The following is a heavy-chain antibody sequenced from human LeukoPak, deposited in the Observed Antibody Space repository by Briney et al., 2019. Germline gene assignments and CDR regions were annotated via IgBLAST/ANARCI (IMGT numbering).Heavy chain of an antibody. D-gene: IGHD3-3*01. V-gene: IGHV3-30-3*01. CDR1: GFTFSGYP. CDR2: ISYDGSNK. J-gene: IGHJ6*02. Sequence: PGKSLRLSCAASGFTFSGYPIHWVRQAPGKGLEWVAVISYDGSNKYYADSVKGRFTISRDNSKNTLYLQMNSLRAEDTAVYYCARDRGAYYDFWSGYYYYYYYGMDVWGQGTTVTVSS. CDR3: ARDRGAYYDFWSGYYYYYYYGMDV.